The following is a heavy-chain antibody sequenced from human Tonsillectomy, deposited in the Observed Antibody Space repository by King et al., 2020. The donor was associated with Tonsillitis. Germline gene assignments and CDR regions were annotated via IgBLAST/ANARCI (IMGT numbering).Heavy chain of an antibody. D-gene: IGHD3-22*01. CDR3: AREGGVMIVGLDAFDI. V-gene: IGHV3-30*04. J-gene: IGHJ3*02. CDR2: ISYDGSNK. CDR1: GFTFSSSA. Sequence: VQLVQSGGGVVQPGWSLRLSCAASGFTFSSSAMHWVRQAPGKGLEWVAFISYDGSNKYYADSVKGRFTISRDNSKNTLYLQMNSLRAEDTAVYYCAREGGVMIVGLDAFDIWGQGTMVTVSS.